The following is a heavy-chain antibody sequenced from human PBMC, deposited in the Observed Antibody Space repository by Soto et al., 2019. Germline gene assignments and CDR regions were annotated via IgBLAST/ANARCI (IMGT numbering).Heavy chain of an antibody. J-gene: IGHJ4*02. D-gene: IGHD1-20*01. CDR1: GFTFSSYA. CDR2: ISVSGGST. V-gene: IGHV3-23*01. Sequence: GGSLRLSCAASGFTFSSYAISWVRQAPGRGLEWVSVISVSGGSTYYSDSVKGRFTISRDNSKNTLYLQMNSLRAEDTAVYYCAKGIKAAYWGQGTLVTVSS. CDR3: AKGIKAAY.